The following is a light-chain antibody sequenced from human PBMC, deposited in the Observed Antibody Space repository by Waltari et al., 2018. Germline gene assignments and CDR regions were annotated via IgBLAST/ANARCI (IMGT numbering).Light chain of an antibody. V-gene: IGKV3-20*01. CDR3: QQYHTTSWT. J-gene: IGKJ1*01. CDR1: QSIRSNY. CDR2: GAF. Sequence: EIVLTQSPGTLSLSPGDRATISCRASQSIRSNYLAWFQKKPGQAPRLLIYGAFDRATGIPDRFSGSGSGTDFTLTISRLEPEDFAVYYCQQYHTTSWTFGQGTKVEI.